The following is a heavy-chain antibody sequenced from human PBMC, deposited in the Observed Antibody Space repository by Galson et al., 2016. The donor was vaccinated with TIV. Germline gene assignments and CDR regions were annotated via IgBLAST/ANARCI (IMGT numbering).Heavy chain of an antibody. J-gene: IGHJ4*02. V-gene: IGHV1-46*01. CDR3: ARVLEVAGTDY. D-gene: IGHD6-19*01. CDR1: GYTFTSYY. Sequence: SVKVSCKASGYTFTSYYMHWVRQAPGQGLEWMGIINPSGGSTSYAQKFQGRVTMTRDTSTSTIYMELRSLRTEDTAVYYCARVLEVAGTDYWGKGTLVTVSS. CDR2: INPSGGST.